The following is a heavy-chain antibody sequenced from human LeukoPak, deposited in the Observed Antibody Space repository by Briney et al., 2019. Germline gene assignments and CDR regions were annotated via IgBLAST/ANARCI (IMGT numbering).Heavy chain of an antibody. V-gene: IGHV3-21*01. D-gene: IGHD3-16*01. J-gene: IGHJ4*02. CDR3: ARDGGDFFDY. CDR1: GFTFSSYS. Sequence: GGSLRVSCAASGFTFSSYSMNWVRQAPGKGLEWVSSISSSSSYIYYADSVKGRFTISRDNAKNSLYLQMNSLRAEDTAVYYCARDGGDFFDYWGQGTLVTVSS. CDR2: ISSSSSYI.